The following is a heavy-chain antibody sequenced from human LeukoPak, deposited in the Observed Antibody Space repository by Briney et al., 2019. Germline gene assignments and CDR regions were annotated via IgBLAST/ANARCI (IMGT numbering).Heavy chain of an antibody. CDR2: IILIFGTA. J-gene: IGHJ6*02. CDR1: GGTFSSYA. Sequence: GASVKVSCKASGGTFSSYAISWVRQAPGQGLEWMGGIILIFGTANYVQKFQGRVTITADESTSTAYMELSSLRSEDTAVYYCARREDYYDSSGPNIYYGMDVWGQGTTVTVSS. CDR3: ARREDYYDSSGPNIYYGMDV. D-gene: IGHD3-22*01. V-gene: IGHV1-69*13.